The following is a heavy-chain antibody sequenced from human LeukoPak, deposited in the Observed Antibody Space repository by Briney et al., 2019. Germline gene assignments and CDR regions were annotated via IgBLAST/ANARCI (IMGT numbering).Heavy chain of an antibody. J-gene: IGHJ6*03. Sequence: GGSLRLSCAASGFTFSNYWMNWVRQAPGKGLEWVANIKQDGSEKYYVDSVKGRFTISRDNAKNSMYLQMTSLRAEDTAVYYCARDRREVQVWPREYYYNYMDVWGKGTTVTISS. CDR3: ARDRREVQVWPREYYYNYMDV. CDR2: IKQDGSEK. CDR1: GFTFSNYW. V-gene: IGHV3-7*01. D-gene: IGHD5-18*01.